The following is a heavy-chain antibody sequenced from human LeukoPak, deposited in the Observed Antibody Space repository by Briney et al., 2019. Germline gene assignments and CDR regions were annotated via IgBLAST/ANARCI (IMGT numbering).Heavy chain of an antibody. CDR3: ARDRDGYNSD. D-gene: IGHD5-24*01. CDR2: INPSGAST. CDR1: GYTFTSYY. V-gene: IGHV1-46*01. J-gene: IGHJ4*02. Sequence: APVKVSCTASGYTFTSYYIHWVRQAPGQGLEWMGIINPSGASTRYAQKFQGRVTMTRDTSTSTVYMELSSLRSEDTAVYYCARDRDGYNSDWGQGTLVTVSS.